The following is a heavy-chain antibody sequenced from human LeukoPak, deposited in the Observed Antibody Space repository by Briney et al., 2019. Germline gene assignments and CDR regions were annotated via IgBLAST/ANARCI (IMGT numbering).Heavy chain of an antibody. CDR2: VYTRGST. Sequence: PSETLSLTCTVSGGSINNYYWSWIRQPAGKGLEWIGRVYTRGSTNYNPSLKSRVTMSVDTSKNQFSLKLSSVTAADTAVYYCARGRYCSADICSGGDAFDIWGQGTMVSVSS. CDR3: ARGRYCSADICSGGDAFDI. D-gene: IGHD2-15*01. V-gene: IGHV4-4*07. J-gene: IGHJ3*02. CDR1: GGSINNYY.